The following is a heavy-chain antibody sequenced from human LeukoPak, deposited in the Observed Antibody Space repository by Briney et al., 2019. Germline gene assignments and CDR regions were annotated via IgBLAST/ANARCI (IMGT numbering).Heavy chain of an antibody. CDR1: GFTFTSYY. CDR3: ARDTSIADRGWWFDP. V-gene: IGHV1-46*01. Sequence: ASVKVSGKASGFTFTSYYMHWVRQAPGQGLEWMGIINPSGHTTNYAQKFQGRVTMTRDTPTSTVYMELSSLRSDDTAVYYCARDTSIADRGWWFDPWGQGTLVTVSS. CDR2: INPSGHTT. D-gene: IGHD1-14*01. J-gene: IGHJ5*02.